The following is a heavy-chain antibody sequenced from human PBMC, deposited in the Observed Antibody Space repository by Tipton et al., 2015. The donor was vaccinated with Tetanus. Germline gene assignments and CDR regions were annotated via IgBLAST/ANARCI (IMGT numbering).Heavy chain of an antibody. J-gene: IGHJ4*02. CDR1: DESISSSSYY. D-gene: IGHD3-3*01. V-gene: IGHV4-39*07. Sequence: LRLSCTVSDESISSSSYYWGWIRHHPGRGLEWIASISNSGTSYNNPSFRSRVTISVDTSKNQFSLRLTSVTAADTAVYYCARANNDFPKKGPFDSWGQGSLVIVSS. CDR3: ARANNDFPKKGPFDS. CDR2: ISNSGTS.